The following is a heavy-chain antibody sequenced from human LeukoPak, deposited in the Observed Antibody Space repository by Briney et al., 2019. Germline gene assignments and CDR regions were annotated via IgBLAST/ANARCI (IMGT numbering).Heavy chain of an antibody. Sequence: GGSLRLSCAASGFTFSNAWMSWVRQAPGKGLEWVGRIKSKTDSGTTDYAAPVKGRFTISRDDSKHTLYLQMNSLKTEDTAVYYCTTMPGGSSWYVFRDYWGQGTLVTVSS. CDR3: TTMPGGSSWYVFRDY. J-gene: IGHJ4*02. CDR2: IKSKTDSGTT. V-gene: IGHV3-15*01. D-gene: IGHD6-13*01. CDR1: GFTFSNAW.